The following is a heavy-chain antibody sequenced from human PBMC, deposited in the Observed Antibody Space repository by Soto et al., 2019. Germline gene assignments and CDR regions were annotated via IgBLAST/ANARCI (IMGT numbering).Heavy chain of an antibody. Sequence: GGSLRLSCAASGFTFSSYGMHWVRQAPGKGLEWVSAISGSGGSTYYADSVKGRFTISRDNSKNTLYLQMNSLRAEDTAVYYCAKDRELNYYDSSGYYFDYWGQGTLVTVSS. CDR1: GFTFSSYG. D-gene: IGHD3-22*01. CDR3: AKDRELNYYDSSGYYFDY. CDR2: ISGSGGST. V-gene: IGHV3-23*01. J-gene: IGHJ4*02.